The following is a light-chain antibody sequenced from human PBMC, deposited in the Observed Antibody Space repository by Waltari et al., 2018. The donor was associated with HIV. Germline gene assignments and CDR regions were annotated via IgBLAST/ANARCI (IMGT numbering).Light chain of an antibody. V-gene: IGLV3-25*03. CDR3: LSADTSVTWV. CDR1: ALPKQY. Sequence: SYELTQPPSVSVSPGQTARITCSGDALPKQYAYWYQQKPGQAPVLVIYKDTERPSGIPERFSGSSSGTTVTLTISGVHAEDDADYYCLSADTSVTWVFGGGTKLTVL. J-gene: IGLJ3*02. CDR2: KDT.